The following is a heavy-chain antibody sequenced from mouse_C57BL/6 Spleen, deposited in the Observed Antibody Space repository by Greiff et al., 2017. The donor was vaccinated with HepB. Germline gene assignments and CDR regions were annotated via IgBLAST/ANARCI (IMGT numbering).Heavy chain of an antibody. V-gene: IGHV1-52*01. Sequence: QVHVKQSGAELVRPGSSVKLSCKASGYTFTSYWMHRVKQRPIQGLEWIGNIDPSDSETHYNQKFKDKATLTVDKSSSTAYMQLSSLTSEDSAVYYCARYYDYAGVDYWGQGTTLTVSS. J-gene: IGHJ2*01. CDR2: IDPSDSET. CDR3: ARYYDYAGVDY. D-gene: IGHD2-4*01. CDR1: GYTFTSYW.